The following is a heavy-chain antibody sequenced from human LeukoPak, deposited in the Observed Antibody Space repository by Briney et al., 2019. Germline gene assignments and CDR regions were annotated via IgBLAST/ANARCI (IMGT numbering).Heavy chain of an antibody. Sequence: ASVKVSCKASGGTFSSYAISWVRQAPGQGLEWMGRIIPIFGTGNYAQKFQGRVTITTDESTSTAYMELSSLRSEDTAVYYCARGEEHYYILTGSLTKYYFDSWGQGTLVTVSS. D-gene: IGHD3-9*01. J-gene: IGHJ4*02. CDR2: IIPIFGTG. CDR1: GGTFSSYA. CDR3: ARGEEHYYILTGSLTKYYFDS. V-gene: IGHV1-69*05.